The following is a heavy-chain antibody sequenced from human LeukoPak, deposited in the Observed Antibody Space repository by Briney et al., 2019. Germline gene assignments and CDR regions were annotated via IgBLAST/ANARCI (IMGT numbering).Heavy chain of an antibody. CDR2: IRSKANSYAT. CDR1: GFTFSGSA. CDR3: TSGLSERRSNYTAVHY. J-gene: IGHJ4*02. Sequence: GGSLRLSCTASGFTFSGSAMHWVRQASGKGLEWVGRIRSKANSYATVYAASVKGRFTISRDDSKNTAYLQMNSLKTEDTAVYYCTSGLSERRSNYTAVHYWGQVTLVTVSA. V-gene: IGHV3-73*01. D-gene: IGHD3-3*01.